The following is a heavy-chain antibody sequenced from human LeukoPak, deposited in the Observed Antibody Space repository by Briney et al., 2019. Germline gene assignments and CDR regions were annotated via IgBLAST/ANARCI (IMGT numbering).Heavy chain of an antibody. V-gene: IGHV3-23*01. CDR2: ISDSGGST. CDR3: AYRGVVIRVFLVGFHKEAYYFDS. Sequence: PEGSLRLSCAVSGITLGNYGMSWVRQPPGKGLEWVAGISDSGGSTNYADSVKGRFTISRDTPRNTLYLQMNSLRAEDTAVSFYAYRGVVIRVFLVGFHKEAYYFDSWGQGALVTVSS. D-gene: IGHD2-21*01. J-gene: IGHJ4*02. CDR1: GITLGNYG.